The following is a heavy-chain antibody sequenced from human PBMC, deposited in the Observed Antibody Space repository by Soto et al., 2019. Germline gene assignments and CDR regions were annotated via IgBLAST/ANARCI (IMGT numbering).Heavy chain of an antibody. Sequence: ASVKVSCKASGYTFTSYDINWVRQATGQGLEWMGWMNPNSGNTGYAQKFQGRVTMTRNNSISTAYMELSSLRSEDTAVYYCARVPHRITIFGVVSYYFDYWGQGTLVTVSS. V-gene: IGHV1-8*01. CDR2: MNPNSGNT. J-gene: IGHJ4*02. CDR3: ARVPHRITIFGVVSYYFDY. D-gene: IGHD3-3*01. CDR1: GYTFTSYD.